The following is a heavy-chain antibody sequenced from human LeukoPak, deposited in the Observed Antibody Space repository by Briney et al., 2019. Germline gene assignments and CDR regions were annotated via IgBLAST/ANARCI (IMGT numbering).Heavy chain of an antibody. CDR1: GFTLSGVA. J-gene: IGHJ6*01. D-gene: IGHD1-26*01. CDR2: ISGSGDNT. Sequence: GGSLRLSCAASGFTLSGVAMSWVRRTPGKGREWGSGISGSGDNTLYADSVKGRFPISRDNSKNTLYLEMNSLRAEDTAIYDCAKMKGHPLPKYYMDVWGQGTTVTVSS. CDR3: AKMKGHPLPKYYMDV. V-gene: IGHV3-23*01.